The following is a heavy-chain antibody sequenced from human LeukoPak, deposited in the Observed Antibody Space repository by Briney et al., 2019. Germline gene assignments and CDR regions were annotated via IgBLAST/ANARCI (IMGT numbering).Heavy chain of an antibody. Sequence: SETLSLTCTVSGGSISGYYWTWIRQPPGKGLDWVANIYNSGTSNYNPSLQSRLTISVDTSKNQFSLRLTSVTAADTAIYYCARHFGYTQDYFDFWGQGILVTVSS. CDR3: ARHFGYTQDYFDF. CDR2: IYNSGTS. D-gene: IGHD1-1*01. CDR1: GGSISGYY. V-gene: IGHV4-59*08. J-gene: IGHJ4*02.